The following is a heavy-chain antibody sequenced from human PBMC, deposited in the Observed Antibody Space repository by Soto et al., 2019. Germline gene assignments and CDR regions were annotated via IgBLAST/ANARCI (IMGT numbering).Heavy chain of an antibody. CDR1: GFSFSSYG. CDR3: PRPQYHGSYFDACDV. D-gene: IGHD1-26*01. Sequence: GGSLRLSCAASGFSFSSYGMHWVRQAPGKGLDWVAVIWYDGSNKYYAESVKGRFTISRDNSKNTLYVQMNSLTVEDTAVYYCPRPQYHGSYFDACDVWGQGTMVTVSS. V-gene: IGHV3-33*03. J-gene: IGHJ3*01. CDR2: IWYDGSNK.